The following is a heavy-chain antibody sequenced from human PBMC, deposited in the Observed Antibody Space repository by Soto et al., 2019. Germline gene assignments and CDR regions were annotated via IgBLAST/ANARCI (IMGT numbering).Heavy chain of an antibody. Sequence: SETLSLTCAVSGGSISSSNWWSWVRQPPGKGLEWIGEIYHSGSTNYNPSLKSRVTISVDKSKNQFSLKLSSVTAADTAVYYCATFMVRGVNYYGMDVWGQGTTVTV. J-gene: IGHJ6*02. V-gene: IGHV4-4*02. CDR3: ATFMVRGVNYYGMDV. CDR1: GGSISSSNW. D-gene: IGHD3-10*01. CDR2: IYHSGST.